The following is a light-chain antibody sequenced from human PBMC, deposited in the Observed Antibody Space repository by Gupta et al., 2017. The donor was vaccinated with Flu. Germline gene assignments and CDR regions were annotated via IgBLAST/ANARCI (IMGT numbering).Light chain of an antibody. CDR2: DNS. Sequence: TARITCGGNYIGTKSVHWYQQFPGQAPVLVVYDNSDRASGIPERFSGSNSGNTATLTISRVEAGDGADYYCQVWDTTGDHPHVVFGGGTKLTVL. CDR3: QVWDTTGDHPHVV. J-gene: IGLJ2*01. V-gene: IGLV3-21*02. CDR1: YIGTKS.